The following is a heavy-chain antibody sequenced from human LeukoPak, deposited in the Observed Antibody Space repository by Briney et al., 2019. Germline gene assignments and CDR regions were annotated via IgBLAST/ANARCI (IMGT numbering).Heavy chain of an antibody. J-gene: IGHJ4*02. Sequence: PSETLSLTCTVSGGSISSYYWSWIRQPPGKGLEWIGYIYYSGSTNYNPSLKSRVTISVDTSKNQFSLKLSSVTAADTAVYYCARVVRYCSGGSCPRTYWGQGTLVTVSS. CDR3: ARVVRYCSGGSCPRTY. CDR2: IYYSGST. D-gene: IGHD2-15*01. V-gene: IGHV4-59*12. CDR1: GGSISSYY.